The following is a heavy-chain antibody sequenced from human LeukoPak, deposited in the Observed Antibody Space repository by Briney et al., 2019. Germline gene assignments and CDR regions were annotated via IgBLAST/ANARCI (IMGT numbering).Heavy chain of an antibody. CDR3: ARGYCSGGSCYNGGTYDY. Sequence: SEKVSCKASGYTFTSYYMHWVRQAPGQGLEWMGIINPSGGSTSYAQKFQGRVTITTDESTSTAYMELSSLRSGDTAVYYRARGYCSGGSCYNGGTYDYWGQGTLVTVSS. CDR1: GYTFTSYY. D-gene: IGHD2-15*01. J-gene: IGHJ4*02. CDR2: INPSGGST. V-gene: IGHV1-46*01.